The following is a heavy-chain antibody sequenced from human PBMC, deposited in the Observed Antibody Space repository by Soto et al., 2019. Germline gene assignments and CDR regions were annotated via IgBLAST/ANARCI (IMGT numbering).Heavy chain of an antibody. J-gene: IGHJ6*02. CDR2: INAGNGNT. CDR3: ARDPRFGELLSARYYYYGMDV. V-gene: IGHV1-3*01. Sequence: ASVKVSCKASGYTFSNYVLHWVRQAPGQRFEWMGWINAGNGNTKYSQKFQDRVSIIRDTSASTAYMELSSLRSEDTAVYYCARDPRFGELLSARYYYYGMDVWGQGTTVTVSS. CDR1: GYTFSNYV. D-gene: IGHD3-10*01.